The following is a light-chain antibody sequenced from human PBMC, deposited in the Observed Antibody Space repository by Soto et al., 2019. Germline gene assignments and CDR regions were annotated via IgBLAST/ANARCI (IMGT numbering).Light chain of an antibody. CDR1: SSDAGGYNY. Sequence: SPWTHPSSVSLSPGQCITISCTGTSSDAGGYNYVSWYQQHPGKAPKLMIYEVSNRPSGVSNRFSVSKSGNTAYLTISGLQAEDEADYYCSSYTSSSTAYVFGTGTKVTVL. V-gene: IGLV2-14*01. CDR2: EVS. CDR3: SSYTSSSTAYV. J-gene: IGLJ1*01.